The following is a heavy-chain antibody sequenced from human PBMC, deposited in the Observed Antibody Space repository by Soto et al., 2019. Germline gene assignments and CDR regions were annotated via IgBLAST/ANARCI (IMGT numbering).Heavy chain of an antibody. D-gene: IGHD2-15*01. Sequence: QVQLVQSGAEVKKPGASVKVSCKVSGYTLTELSMHWVRQAPGKGLEWMGGFEPEDGDTIYAQKFQGRVTMTEDTSADTAYTELSCARSEDTAVYCCATSPRWRWYFDLWVRGTLVTVSS. CDR2: FEPEDGDT. CDR1: GYTLTELS. J-gene: IGHJ2*01. CDR3: ATSPRWRWYFDL. V-gene: IGHV1-24*01.